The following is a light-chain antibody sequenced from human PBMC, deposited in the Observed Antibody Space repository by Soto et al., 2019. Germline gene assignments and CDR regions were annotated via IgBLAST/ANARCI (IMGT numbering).Light chain of an antibody. CDR2: YKSDSDK. CDR1: SGINVGTYR. J-gene: IGLJ2*01. Sequence: QPVLTQPSSLSASPGASASLTCTLRSGINVGTYRIYWYQQKPGSPPQYLLRYKSDSDKQQGSGVPSRFSGSKDASANAGSLLISGLQSEDEADYYCMIWHSRAVVFGGGTKLTVL. CDR3: MIWHSRAVV. V-gene: IGLV5-45*02.